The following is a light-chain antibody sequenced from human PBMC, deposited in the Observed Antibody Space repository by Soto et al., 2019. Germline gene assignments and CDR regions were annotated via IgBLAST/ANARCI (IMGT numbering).Light chain of an antibody. Sequence: EIEMTQSPATLSVSPGERATLSCRASQNIGRNLAWYQQIPGQAPRLLFYDASTRATGIPARFSASGSGTEFTLTITSLQSEDFAVYYCQQYGSSGTFGQGTKVDIK. J-gene: IGKJ1*01. CDR1: QNIGRN. V-gene: IGKV3-15*01. CDR2: DAS. CDR3: QQYGSSGT.